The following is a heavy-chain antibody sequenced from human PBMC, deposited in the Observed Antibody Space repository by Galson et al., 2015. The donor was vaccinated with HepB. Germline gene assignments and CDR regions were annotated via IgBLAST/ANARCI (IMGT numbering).Heavy chain of an antibody. CDR3: ARVLLYYGSGSYYTGRVVYYYYGMDV. V-gene: IGHV4-61*01. D-gene: IGHD3-10*01. Sequence: ETLSLTCTVSGGSVSSGSYYWSWIRQPPGKGLEWIGYIYYSGSTNYNPSLKSRVTISVDTSKNQFSLKLSSVTAADTAVYYCARVLLYYGSGSYYTGRVVYYYYGMDVWGQGTTVTVSS. J-gene: IGHJ6*02. CDR2: IYYSGST. CDR1: GGSVSSGSYY.